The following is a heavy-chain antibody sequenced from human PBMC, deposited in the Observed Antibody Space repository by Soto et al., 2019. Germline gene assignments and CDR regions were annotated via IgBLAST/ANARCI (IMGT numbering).Heavy chain of an antibody. V-gene: IGHV3-21*01. J-gene: IGHJ4*02. CDR2: ISCGGSNI. Sequence: EVQLVESGGGLVKPGGSLTLSCAASGFAFRSYNMNWVRQPPGKGLEWVASISCGGSNIYYADSVKGRFTISRDNAKDSPYHQMDSLRAEDSAVYYCASDTVVAGTFDFLGQGTLLTVSS. D-gene: IGHD2-15*01. CDR1: GFAFRSYN. CDR3: ASDTVVAGTFDF.